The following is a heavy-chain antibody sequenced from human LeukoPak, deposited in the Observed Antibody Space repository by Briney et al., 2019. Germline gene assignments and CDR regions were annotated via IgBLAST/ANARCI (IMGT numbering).Heavy chain of an antibody. CDR1: GFLFITYE. V-gene: IGHV3-48*03. CDR3: ARTPGNVNYASDH. J-gene: IGHJ4*02. CDR2: ISTSASTI. Sequence: GGSLRLSCAASGFLFITYEMNWVRPAPGRGVERVSYISTSASTIYYADSVKGRFTISRDDAKNSLYLQLNSLRAEDTAVYYCARTPGNVNYASDHWGQGTLVTVSS. D-gene: IGHD1-7*01.